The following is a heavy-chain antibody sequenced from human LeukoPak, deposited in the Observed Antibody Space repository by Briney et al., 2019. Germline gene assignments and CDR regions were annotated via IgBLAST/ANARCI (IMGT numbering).Heavy chain of an antibody. Sequence: SETLSLTCTVSGGSISSYYWSWIRQPAGKGLEWIGRIYTSGSTNYNPSLKSRVTISVDTSKNQFSLKLSSVTAADTAVYYCAREGDYERYYYYYMDVWGKGTTVTISS. CDR2: IYTSGST. D-gene: IGHD4-17*01. CDR3: AREGDYERYYYYYMDV. V-gene: IGHV4-4*07. CDR1: GGSISSYY. J-gene: IGHJ6*03.